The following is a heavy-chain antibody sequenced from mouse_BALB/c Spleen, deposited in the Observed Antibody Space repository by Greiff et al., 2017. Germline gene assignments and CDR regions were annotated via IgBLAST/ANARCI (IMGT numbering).Heavy chain of an antibody. D-gene: IGHD1-1*01. J-gene: IGHJ4*01. Sequence: QVQLQQSGAELARPGASVKMSCKASGYTFTSYTMHWVKQRPGQGLEWIGYINPSSGYTNYNQKFKDKATLTADKSSSTAYMQLSSLTSEDSAVYYCAITTDHYYAMDYWGQGTSVTGSA. CDR3: AITTDHYYAMDY. CDR1: GYTFTSYT. CDR2: INPSSGYT. V-gene: IGHV1-4*01.